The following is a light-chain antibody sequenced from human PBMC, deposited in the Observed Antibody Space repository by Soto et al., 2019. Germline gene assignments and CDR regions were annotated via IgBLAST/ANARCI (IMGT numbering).Light chain of an antibody. CDR3: SSYTSSSTLVV. CDR1: SSDVGGYNY. Sequence: QSALTQPASVSGSPGQSITISCTGTSSDVGGYNYVSWYQQHPGKAPKPMIYDVSNRPSGASNRFSGSKSGNTASLTISGLQAEDEADYYCSSYTSSSTLVVFGGGTKLTVL. CDR2: DVS. V-gene: IGLV2-14*01. J-gene: IGLJ2*01.